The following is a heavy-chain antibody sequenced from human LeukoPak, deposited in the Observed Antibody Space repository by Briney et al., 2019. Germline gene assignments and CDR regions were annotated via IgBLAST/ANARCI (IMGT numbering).Heavy chain of an antibody. Sequence: GGSLRLSCAASGFTFSSYWMHWVRQAPGKGLVWVSRINSDGSSTSYADSVKGRFTISRDNAKNTLYLQMNSLRAEDTAVYYCARESYYYDSSGPYYFDYWGQGTLVTVSS. CDR3: ARESYYYDSSGPYYFDY. CDR1: GFTFSSYW. J-gene: IGHJ4*02. D-gene: IGHD3-22*01. CDR2: INSDGSST. V-gene: IGHV3-74*01.